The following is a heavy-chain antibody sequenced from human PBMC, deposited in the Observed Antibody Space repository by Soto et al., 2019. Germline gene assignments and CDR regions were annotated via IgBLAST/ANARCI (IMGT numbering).Heavy chain of an antibody. CDR2: ISASSTYI. CDR1: GFIFSSYT. D-gene: IGHD5-12*01. J-gene: IGHJ4*02. V-gene: IGHV3-21*01. CDR3: ARGWLRDPWMY. Sequence: EVQLVESGGGLVKPGGSLRLSCAASGFIFSSYTMNWVRQAPGKGLEWVSSISASSTYIYYADSLKGRFTISRDNAYNSLYLQMNSLRAEDTAVYCCARGWLRDPWMYWGQGTRVTVAS.